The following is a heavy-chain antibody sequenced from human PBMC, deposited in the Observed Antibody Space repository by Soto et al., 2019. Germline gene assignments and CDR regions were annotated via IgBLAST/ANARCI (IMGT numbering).Heavy chain of an antibody. Sequence: EVQLVESGGGLVQPGGSLRLSCAASGFTFSSYWMSWVRQAPGKGLEWVANIKQDGSEKYYVDSVKGRFTISRDNAKNSLYLQMNSLRAEDTAVYYCARYYYDSSGYWGTKSQSRGYYYYYGMDVWGQGTTVTVSS. J-gene: IGHJ6*02. V-gene: IGHV3-7*05. CDR1: GFTFSSYW. D-gene: IGHD3-22*01. CDR3: ARYYYDSSGYWGTKSQSRGYYYYYGMDV. CDR2: IKQDGSEK.